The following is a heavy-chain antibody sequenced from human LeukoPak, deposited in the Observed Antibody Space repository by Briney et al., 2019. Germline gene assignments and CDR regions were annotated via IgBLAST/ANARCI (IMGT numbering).Heavy chain of an antibody. V-gene: IGHV3-21*01. Sequence: GGSLRLSCAASGFTFSSYSMNWVRHARGEGLEWVSSISSSSSYIYYADSVKGRFTISRDNAKNSLYLQMNSLRAEDTAVYYCARDEGVVVTSKTFDYWGQGTLVTVSS. CDR3: ARDEGVVVTSKTFDY. D-gene: IGHD2-21*02. CDR1: GFTFSSYS. J-gene: IGHJ4*02. CDR2: ISSSSSYI.